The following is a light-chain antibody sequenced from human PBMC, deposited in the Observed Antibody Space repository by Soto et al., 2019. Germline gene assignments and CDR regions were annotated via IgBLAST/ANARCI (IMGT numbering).Light chain of an antibody. J-gene: IGLJ2*01. CDR1: SSDVGGSNY. CDR2: EVT. CDR3: TSYAGSNNLL. Sequence: QSALTQPPSASGSPGQSVTISCTGTSSDVGGSNYVSWYQQHPGKVPKVMIYEVTKRPSGVPDRFSGSKSGNTASLTVSGLQAEDEADYYCTSYAGSNNLLFGGGTKLPS. V-gene: IGLV2-8*01.